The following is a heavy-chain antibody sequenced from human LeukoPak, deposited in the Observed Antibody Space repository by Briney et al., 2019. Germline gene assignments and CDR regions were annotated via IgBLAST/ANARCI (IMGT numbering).Heavy chain of an antibody. V-gene: IGHV1-24*01. CDR2: FDPEDGDS. CDR3: ATGHCTTSRCYYYYMDV. J-gene: IGHJ6*03. Sequence: GASVKVSCKVSGYTLREYSMHWVRQAPAKGLQWMGRFDPEDGDSIFARKFQDRLTRTEDTSTDTAYMELSGLTSDDTAVYYCATGHCTTSRCYYYYMDVWGKGTTVTVSS. CDR1: GYTLREYS. D-gene: IGHD2-8*01.